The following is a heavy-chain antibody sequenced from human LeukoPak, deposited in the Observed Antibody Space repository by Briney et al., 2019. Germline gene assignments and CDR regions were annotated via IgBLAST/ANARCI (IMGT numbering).Heavy chain of an antibody. V-gene: IGHV4-59*03. J-gene: IGHJ4*02. D-gene: IGHD6-13*01. Sequence: SETLSLTCTVSGGSISGYYWSWIQQPPGKGLEWIGYIYYSGSTNYNPSLKSRVTISVDTSKNQFSLKLSSVTAADTAVYYCAKYLAATGVSHLDYWGQGTLVTVSS. CDR3: AKYLAATGVSHLDY. CDR1: GGSISGYY. CDR2: IYYSGST.